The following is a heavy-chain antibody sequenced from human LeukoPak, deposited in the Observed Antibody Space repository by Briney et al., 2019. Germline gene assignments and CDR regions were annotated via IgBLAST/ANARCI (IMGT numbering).Heavy chain of an antibody. CDR1: GGSFSGYY. CDR3: ARGGGGSYYFDY. Sequence: SETLSLTCVVYGGSFSGYYWSWIRQPPGKGLEWIGEINHSGSTNYNPSLKSRVTISVDTSKNQFSLKLSSVTAADTAVYYCARGGGGSYYFDYWGQGTLVTVSS. V-gene: IGHV4-34*01. CDR2: INHSGST. J-gene: IGHJ4*02. D-gene: IGHD1-26*01.